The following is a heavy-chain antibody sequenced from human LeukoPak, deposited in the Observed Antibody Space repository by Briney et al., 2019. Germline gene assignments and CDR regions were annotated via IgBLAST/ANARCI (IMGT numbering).Heavy chain of an antibody. Sequence: SETLSLTCTVSGGSISSYYGSWIRQPPGKGLEWIGYIYYGGSTNYNPSLKSRVTISVDTSKNQFSLKLSSVTAADTAVYYCARDDGDTVDYWGQGTLVTVSS. CDR2: IYYGGST. V-gene: IGHV4-59*01. D-gene: IGHD4-17*01. J-gene: IGHJ4*02. CDR3: ARDDGDTVDY. CDR1: GGSISSYY.